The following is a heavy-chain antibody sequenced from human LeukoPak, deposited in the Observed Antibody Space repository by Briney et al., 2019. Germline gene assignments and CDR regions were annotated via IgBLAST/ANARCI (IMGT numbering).Heavy chain of an antibody. D-gene: IGHD3-3*01. CDR2: ISSSSGTI. Sequence: PGGSLRLSCAASGFTLSSFSMNWVRQAPGKGLEWVSYISSSSGTIYYADSVKGRFTISRDNAKNSLYLQMNSLRAEDTAVYYCARGQRITIFGVAMNYYYYMDVWGKGTTVTVSS. CDR3: ARGQRITIFGVAMNYYYYMDV. V-gene: IGHV3-48*01. CDR1: GFTLSSFS. J-gene: IGHJ6*03.